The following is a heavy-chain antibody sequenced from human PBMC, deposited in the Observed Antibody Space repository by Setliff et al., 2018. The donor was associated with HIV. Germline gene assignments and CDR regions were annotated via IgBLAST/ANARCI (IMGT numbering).Heavy chain of an antibody. Sequence: KVSCKASGYTFTGYYMHWVRQAPGQGLEWMGRINPNSGGTNYAQKFQGRVTMTRDTSISTAYMELSRLRSEDTAVYYCARGLTAANYQNYYYMDVWGKGTTVTVSS. J-gene: IGHJ6*03. CDR3: ARGLTAANYQNYYYMDV. CDR1: GYTFTGYY. CDR2: INPNSGGT. V-gene: IGHV1-2*06. D-gene: IGHD2-2*01.